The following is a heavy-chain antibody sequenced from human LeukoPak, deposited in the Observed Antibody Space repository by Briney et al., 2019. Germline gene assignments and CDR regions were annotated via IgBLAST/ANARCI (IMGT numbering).Heavy chain of an antibody. V-gene: IGHV1-18*01. Sequence: ASVKVSCKASGYTFTSYAISWVRQAPGQGLEWMGGIIPIFGTANYAQKLQGRVTMTTDTSTSTAYMELRSLRSDDTAVYYCARYCSGGSCYPDRYYGMDVWGQGTTVTVSS. CDR1: GYTFTSYA. CDR3: ARYCSGGSCYPDRYYGMDV. D-gene: IGHD2-15*01. J-gene: IGHJ6*02. CDR2: IIPIFGTA.